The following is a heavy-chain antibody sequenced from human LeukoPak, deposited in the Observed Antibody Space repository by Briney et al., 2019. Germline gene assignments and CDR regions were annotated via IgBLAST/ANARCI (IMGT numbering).Heavy chain of an antibody. CDR1: GGSFSGYY. J-gene: IGHJ6*02. CDR2: INHSGST. V-gene: IGHV4-34*01. Sequence: PSETLSLTCAVYGGSFSGYYWSWIRQPPGKGLEWIGEINHSGSTNYNPSLKSRVTISVDTSKNQFSLKLSSVTAADTAVYYCARDAVVVPAANSFAPRTYGMDVWGQGTTVTVSS. CDR3: ARDAVVVPAANSFAPRTYGMDV. D-gene: IGHD2-2*01.